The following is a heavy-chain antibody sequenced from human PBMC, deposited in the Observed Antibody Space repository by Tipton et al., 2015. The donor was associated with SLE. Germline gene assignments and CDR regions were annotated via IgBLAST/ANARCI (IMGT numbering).Heavy chain of an antibody. V-gene: IGHV4-34*01. CDR1: GGSFSGYY. Sequence: LRLSCAVYGGSFSGYYWSWIRQPPGKGLEWIGEINHSGSTNYNPSLKSRVTISVDTSKNQFSLKLSSVTAADTAVYYCARWGYYGMDVWGQGTTVTVSS. CDR3: ARWGYYGMDV. CDR2: INHSGST. J-gene: IGHJ6*02. D-gene: IGHD3-16*01.